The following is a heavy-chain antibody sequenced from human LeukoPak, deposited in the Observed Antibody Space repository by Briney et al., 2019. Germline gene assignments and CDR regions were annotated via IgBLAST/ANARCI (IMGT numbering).Heavy chain of an antibody. Sequence: GASVKVSCKASGYTFTGYYMHWVRQAPRQGLEWMGWINPNSGGTNYAQKFQGRVTMTRDTSISTAYMELSRLRSDDTAVYYCARGKNSGYGFERGAIGYYFDYWGQGTLVTVSS. CDR2: INPNSGGT. D-gene: IGHD5-12*01. J-gene: IGHJ4*02. CDR1: GYTFTGYY. V-gene: IGHV1-2*02. CDR3: ARGKNSGYGFERGAIGYYFDY.